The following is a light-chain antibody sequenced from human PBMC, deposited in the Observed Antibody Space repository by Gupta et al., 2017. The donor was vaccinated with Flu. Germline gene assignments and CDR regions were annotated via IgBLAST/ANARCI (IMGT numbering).Light chain of an antibody. CDR2: GAS. J-gene: IGKJ5*01. V-gene: IGKV3-20*01. CDR3: QQHASSDT. CDR1: QSVSISY. Sequence: PGTLSLSPGERATLSCRASQSVSISYSGWQQQNPGQARSLLIYGASSRASGIPDRFSGSWWGTDFTLTNSRLEAEDSAVYYRQQHASSDTFGQGTRLEIK.